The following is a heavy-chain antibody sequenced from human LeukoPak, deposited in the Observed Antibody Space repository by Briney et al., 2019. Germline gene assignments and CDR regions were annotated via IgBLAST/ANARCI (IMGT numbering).Heavy chain of an antibody. CDR3: AKAAMVSGWLQLGPNFDAFDI. J-gene: IGHJ3*02. D-gene: IGHD5-24*01. CDR2: ISGSGGST. Sequence: PGGSLRLSCAASGFTFSSYAMSWVRQAPGKGLEWVSAISGSGGSTYYADSVKGRFTISRDNSKNTLYLQMNSLRAEDTAVYYCAKAAMVSGWLQLGPNFDAFDIWGQGTMVTVSS. CDR1: GFTFSSYA. V-gene: IGHV3-23*01.